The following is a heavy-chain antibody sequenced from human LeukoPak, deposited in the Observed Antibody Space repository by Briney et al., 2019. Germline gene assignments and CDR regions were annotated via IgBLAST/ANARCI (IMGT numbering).Heavy chain of an antibody. CDR1: GYTFTSYG. CDR3: ARDTGSAIWSYYFDY. CDR2: ISAYNGNT. Sequence: GASVKVSCKASGYTFTSYGISWVRRAPGQGLEWMGWISAYNGNTNYAQKLQGRVTMTTDTSTSTAYMELRSLRSDDTAVYYCARDTGSAIWSYYFDYWGQGTLVTVSS. D-gene: IGHD2-21*02. V-gene: IGHV1-18*04. J-gene: IGHJ4*02.